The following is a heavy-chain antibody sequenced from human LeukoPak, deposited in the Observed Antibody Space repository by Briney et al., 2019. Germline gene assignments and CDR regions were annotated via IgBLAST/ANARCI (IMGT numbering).Heavy chain of an antibody. V-gene: IGHV3-23*01. CDR2: ISGSGGST. CDR1: GFTFSSYA. CDR3: AKDGASGIGYYFDY. Sequence: PGGSLRLSCAASGFTFSSYAMSWVRQAPGKGLEWVSDISGSGGSTYYADSVKGRFTISRDNSKNTLYLQMNSLRAEDTALYYCAKDGASGIGYYFDYWGQGTLVTVSS. D-gene: IGHD1-26*01. J-gene: IGHJ4*02.